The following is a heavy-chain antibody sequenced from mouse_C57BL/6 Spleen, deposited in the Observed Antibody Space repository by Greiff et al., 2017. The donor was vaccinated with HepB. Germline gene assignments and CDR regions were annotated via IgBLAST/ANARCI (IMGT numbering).Heavy chain of an antibody. V-gene: IGHV5-6*01. CDR2: ISSGGSYT. Sequence: EVKLVESGGDLVKPGGSPKLSCAASGFTFSSYGMSWVRQTPDKRLEWVATISSGGSYTYYPDSVKGRFTISRDNAKNTLYLQMSSLKSEDTAMYYCARPPYGSSPRFAYWGQGTLVTVSA. CDR1: GFTFSSYG. D-gene: IGHD1-1*01. J-gene: IGHJ3*01. CDR3: ARPPYGSSPRFAY.